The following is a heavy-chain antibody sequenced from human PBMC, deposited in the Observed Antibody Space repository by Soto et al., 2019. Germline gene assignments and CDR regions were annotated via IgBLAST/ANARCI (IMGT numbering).Heavy chain of an antibody. CDR1: GGTFSSYA. V-gene: IGHV1-69*01. Sequence: VASVKVSCKASGGTFSSYAISWVRQAPGQGLEWMGGIIPIFGTANYAQKFQGRVTITADESTSTAYMELSSLRSEDTAVYYCARDGALGYSYGQPYYYYGMDVWGQGTTVTVSS. CDR2: IIPIFGTA. J-gene: IGHJ6*02. D-gene: IGHD5-18*01. CDR3: ARDGALGYSYGQPYYYYGMDV.